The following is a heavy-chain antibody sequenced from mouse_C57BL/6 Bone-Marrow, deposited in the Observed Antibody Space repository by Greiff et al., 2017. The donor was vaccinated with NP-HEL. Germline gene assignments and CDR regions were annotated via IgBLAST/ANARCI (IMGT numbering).Heavy chain of an antibody. CDR1: GFSLTSYG. J-gene: IGHJ4*01. CDR3: ARITTPVYAMDY. Sequence: VQVVESGPGLVAPSQSLSITCTVSGFSLTSYGVDWVRQSPGKGLEWLGVIWGVGSTNYNSALKSRLSISKDNSKSQVILKMNRLQTDDTAMYYCARITTPVYAMDYWGQGTTVTVSS. V-gene: IGHV2-6*01. CDR2: IWGVGST. D-gene: IGHD1-1*01.